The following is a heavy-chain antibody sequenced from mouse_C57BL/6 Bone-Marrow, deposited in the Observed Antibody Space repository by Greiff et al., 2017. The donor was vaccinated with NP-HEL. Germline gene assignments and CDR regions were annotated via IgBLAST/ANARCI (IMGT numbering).Heavy chain of an antibody. CDR3: ARSPDGYYVGDYAMDY. CDR2: IRNKANGYTT. CDR1: GFTFTDYY. V-gene: IGHV7-3*01. D-gene: IGHD2-3*01. J-gene: IGHJ4*01. Sequence: EVQRVESGGGLVQPGGSLSLSCAASGFTFTDYYMSWVRQPPGKALEWLGFIRNKANGYTTEYSASVKGRFTISRDNSQSILYLQMNALRAEDSATYYCARSPDGYYVGDYAMDYWGQGTSVTVSS.